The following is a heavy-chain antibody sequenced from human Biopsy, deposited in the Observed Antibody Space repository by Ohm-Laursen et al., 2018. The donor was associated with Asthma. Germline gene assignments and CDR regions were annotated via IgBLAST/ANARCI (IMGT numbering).Heavy chain of an antibody. CDR3: ARGPNYHGSGRAPIGMDV. V-gene: IGHV4-59*01. Sequence: GTLSLTWTVSGGSITSYYWSWIRQPPGKGLEWLGYIYYTGSDNYNPSLKSRVTISVDTSKNQLSLRLNSVTAADTAVYYCARGPNYHGSGRAPIGMDVWGQGTTVTVSS. CDR2: IYYTGSD. CDR1: GGSITSYY. J-gene: IGHJ6*02. D-gene: IGHD3-10*01.